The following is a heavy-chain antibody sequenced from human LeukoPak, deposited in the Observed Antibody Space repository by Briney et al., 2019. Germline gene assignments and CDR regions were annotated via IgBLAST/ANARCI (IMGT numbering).Heavy chain of an antibody. Sequence: PSETLSLTCTVSGGSISSYYWSWIRRPPGKGLEWIGYIYYSGSTNYNPSLKSRVTISVDTSKNQFSLKLSSVTAADTAVYYCARDSGSSWFDYWGQGTLVTVSS. J-gene: IGHJ4*02. CDR1: GGSISSYY. CDR3: ARDSGSSWFDY. V-gene: IGHV4-59*01. D-gene: IGHD6-13*01. CDR2: IYYSGST.